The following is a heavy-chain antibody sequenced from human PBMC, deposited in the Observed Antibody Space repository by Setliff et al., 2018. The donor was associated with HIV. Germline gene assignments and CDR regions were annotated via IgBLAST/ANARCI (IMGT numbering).Heavy chain of an antibody. CDR2: VDYSGST. D-gene: IGHD2-15*01. V-gene: IGHV4-59*11. CDR3: ARSIKAALRAGAFDV. J-gene: IGHJ3*01. CDR1: GDSLGSHY. Sequence: SETLSLTCSVSGDSLGSHYWSWVRQPPGKGLEWIGSVDYSGSTNYNPSLKSRVTISLDTSRNQVFLNLTSVTAADTAVYYCARSIKAALRAGAFDVWGQGTMVTVSS.